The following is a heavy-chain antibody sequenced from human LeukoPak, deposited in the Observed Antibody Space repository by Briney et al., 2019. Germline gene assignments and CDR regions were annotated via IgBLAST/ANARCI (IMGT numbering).Heavy chain of an antibody. CDR3: ARSAVAGKNWFDP. J-gene: IGHJ5*02. D-gene: IGHD6-19*01. Sequence: SETLSLTCAVYGGSFSGYYWSWIRQPPGKGLEWIGEINHSGSTNYNPSLKSRVTISVDTSKNQFSLKLSSVTAADTAVYYCARSAVAGKNWFDPWGQGTLVTVSS. CDR1: GGSFSGYY. V-gene: IGHV4-34*01. CDR2: INHSGST.